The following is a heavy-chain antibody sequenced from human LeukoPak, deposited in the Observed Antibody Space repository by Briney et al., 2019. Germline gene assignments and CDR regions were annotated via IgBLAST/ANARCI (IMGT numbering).Heavy chain of an antibody. J-gene: IGHJ6*02. CDR2: INPNSGGT. Sequence: GASVKVSCKTSGYTFSNFGINWVRQAPGQGLEWMGWINPNSGGTNYAQKFQGRVTMTRDTSISTAYMELSRLRSDDTAVYYCASSTAMDYYYGMDVWGQGTTVTVSS. CDR3: ASSTAMDYYYGMDV. V-gene: IGHV1-2*02. CDR1: GYTFSNFG. D-gene: IGHD5-18*01.